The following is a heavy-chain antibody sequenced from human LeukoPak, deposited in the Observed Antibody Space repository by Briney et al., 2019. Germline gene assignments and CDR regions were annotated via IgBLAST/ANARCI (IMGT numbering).Heavy chain of an antibody. J-gene: IGHJ6*02. CDR3: ASRLSPTFYYYGLDI. CDR2: ISKSRGII. Sequence: GALRLSRVDSGDTFSVYNMRRVRDRLRKRVGSGSHISKSRGIIYDADSLKGRFTISRDNGENSLYLQMNSLRAEDTAVYYCASRLSPTFYYYGLDIWGQGTTVTVSS. V-gene: IGHV3-11*01. D-gene: IGHD3-16*01. CDR1: GDTFSVYN.